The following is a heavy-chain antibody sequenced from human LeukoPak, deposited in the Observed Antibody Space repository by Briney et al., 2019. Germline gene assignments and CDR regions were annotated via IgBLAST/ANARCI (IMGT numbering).Heavy chain of an antibody. CDR1: GFTFSTYA. J-gene: IGHJ4*02. Sequence: GGSLRLSCAASGFTFSTYAMHWVRQAPGKGLEWVSAISGSGGSTYYADSVKGRFTISRDNSKNTLYLQMNSLRAEDTAVYYCAKGITIFGVVIDYWGQGTLVTVSS. D-gene: IGHD3-3*01. CDR3: AKGITIFGVVIDY. V-gene: IGHV3-23*01. CDR2: ISGSGGST.